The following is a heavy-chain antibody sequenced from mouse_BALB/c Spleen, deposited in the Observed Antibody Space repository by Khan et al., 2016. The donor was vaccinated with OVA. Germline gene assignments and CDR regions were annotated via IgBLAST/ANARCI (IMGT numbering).Heavy chain of an antibody. CDR3: VRRGLRGDFDY. CDR2: INPSTGYT. V-gene: IGHV1-7*01. D-gene: IGHD1-1*01. Sequence: QVQLKQSGAELAKPGASVKMSCKASGYTFINYWILWVKQRPGQGLEWIGYINPSTGYTEYNQNFKDKATLTADKSSSTAYMQLSSLTSEDSAVYYCVRRGLRGDFDYWGQGTTLTVAA. CDR1: GYTFINYW. J-gene: IGHJ2*01.